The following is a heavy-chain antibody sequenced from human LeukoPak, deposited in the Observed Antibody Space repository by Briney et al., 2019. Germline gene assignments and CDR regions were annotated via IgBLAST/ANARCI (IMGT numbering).Heavy chain of an antibody. Sequence: KSGGTLRLSCAASGFTFSSYGMSWVRQAPGKGLEWIGSIYYTGNTYYNPSLKSRVTISVDTSKNQFSLKLSSVTAADTAVYYCARGPGYSSTTDAFEIWGQGTMVTVSS. J-gene: IGHJ3*02. CDR3: ARGPGYSSTTDAFEI. D-gene: IGHD6-13*01. CDR1: GFTFSSYG. V-gene: IGHV4-39*07. CDR2: IYYTGNT.